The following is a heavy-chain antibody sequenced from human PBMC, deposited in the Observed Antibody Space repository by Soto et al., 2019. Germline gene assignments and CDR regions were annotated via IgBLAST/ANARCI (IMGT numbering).Heavy chain of an antibody. Sequence: PSETLSLTCAVYCGSFSGYYWSWVRQTPGKGLEWIAEITHTGDTNYNPPLKSRVTISVDTPKNQFSLKLTSVTAADTGVYYCARGGGSYSRAFDYWGQGTLVTVSS. CDR3: ARGGGSYSRAFDY. CDR2: ITHTGDT. V-gene: IGHV4-34*01. CDR1: CGSFSGYY. D-gene: IGHD1-26*01. J-gene: IGHJ4*02.